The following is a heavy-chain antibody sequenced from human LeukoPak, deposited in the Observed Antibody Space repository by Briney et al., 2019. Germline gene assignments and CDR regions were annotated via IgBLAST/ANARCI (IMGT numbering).Heavy chain of an antibody. CDR1: GFTVSSNY. CDR3: AREGAVAGIFYYYGMDV. CDR2: IYSGGST. J-gene: IGHJ6*02. D-gene: IGHD6-19*01. V-gene: IGHV3-53*01. Sequence: PGGSLRLSCAASGFTVSSNYMSWVRQAPGKGLEWVSVIYSGGSTYYADSVKGRFTISRDNSKNTLYLQMNSLRAEDTAVYYCAREGAVAGIFYYYGMDVWGQGTTVTVSS.